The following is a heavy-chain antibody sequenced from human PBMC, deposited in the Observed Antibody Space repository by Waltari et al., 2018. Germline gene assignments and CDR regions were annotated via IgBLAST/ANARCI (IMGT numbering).Heavy chain of an antibody. V-gene: IGHV1-69*05. CDR1: GGTLIAYS. CDR2: LITILRGV. J-gene: IGHJ6*04. CDR3: ATGEYNFAWGCSWDV. Sequence: QVQLVQSGAEVKKTGSSVKVSCRASGGTLIAYSLSWVRQAPGQGLEWVGGLITILRGVDLAQKFQGRLSLTTDESTNTAYMELSSLTNEDTGVYYCATGEYNFAWGCSWDVWGKGTTVTISS. D-gene: IGHD3-16*01.